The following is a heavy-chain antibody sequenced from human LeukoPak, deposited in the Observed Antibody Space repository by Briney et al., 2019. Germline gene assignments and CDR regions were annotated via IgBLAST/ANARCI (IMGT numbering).Heavy chain of an antibody. CDR1: GFTFSSYS. V-gene: IGHV3-21*04. CDR3: AKDWDQLLYYFDY. D-gene: IGHD2-2*01. CDR2: ISSSSSYI. Sequence: GGSLRLSCAASGFTFSSYSMNWVRQAPGKGLEWVSSISSSSSYIYYADSVKGRFTISRDNAKNSLYLQMNGLRAEDTAVYYCAKDWDQLLYYFDYWGQGTLVTVSS. J-gene: IGHJ4*02.